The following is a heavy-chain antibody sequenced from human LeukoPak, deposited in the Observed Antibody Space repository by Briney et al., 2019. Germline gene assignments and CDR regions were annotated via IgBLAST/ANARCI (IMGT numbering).Heavy chain of an antibody. CDR1: GFAFSSYA. D-gene: IGHD3-3*02. CDR3: AKRDSISRTFDY. Sequence: GGSLRLSCAASGFAFSSYAINWVRQAPGKGLEWVAAISNTGGTTLYADSAKGRFSISRDNSRSTLYLQTYSLRAEDTAVYFCAKRDSISRTFDYWGQGTLVTVSS. J-gene: IGHJ4*02. CDR2: ISNTGGTT. V-gene: IGHV3-23*01.